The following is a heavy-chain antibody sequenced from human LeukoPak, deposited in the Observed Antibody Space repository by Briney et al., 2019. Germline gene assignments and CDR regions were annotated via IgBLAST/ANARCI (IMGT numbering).Heavy chain of an antibody. V-gene: IGHV4-4*02. CDR1: GGSISSRDW. D-gene: IGHD1-14*01. CDR3: ARDRRREGVHAFDV. Sequence: SETLSVTCAVSGGSISSRDWWSWVRQPPGKGLEWIGEIHHSGSTKYNPSLKGRVTISLDTSKNQFSLKLTSVTAADAAVYYCARDRRREGVHAFDVWGRGTMVTVSS. J-gene: IGHJ3*01. CDR2: IHHSGST.